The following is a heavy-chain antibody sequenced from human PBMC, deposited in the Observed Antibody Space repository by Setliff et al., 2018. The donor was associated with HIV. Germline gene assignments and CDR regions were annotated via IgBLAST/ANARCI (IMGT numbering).Heavy chain of an antibody. J-gene: IGHJ4*02. CDR2: ISHSGRT. Sequence: PSETLSLTCAVYVGSFSGYYWSWIRQPPGKGLEWIGEISHSGRTNYNPSLKSRVTISADTSRTQFSLNLISVTAADTAVYYCARATYGSRAGTGLYFDSWGQGALVTVSS. D-gene: IGHD6-6*01. V-gene: IGHV4-34*01. CDR3: ARATYGSRAGTGLYFDS. CDR1: VGSFSGYY.